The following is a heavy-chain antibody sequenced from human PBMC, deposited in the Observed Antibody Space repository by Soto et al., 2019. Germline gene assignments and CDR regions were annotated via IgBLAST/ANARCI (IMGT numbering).Heavy chain of an antibody. D-gene: IGHD5-12*01. CDR2: IGFSGGSR. CDR3: AKSQDEMATNSMVDL. CDR1: GFSFRGYV. J-gene: IGHJ5*02. Sequence: EVQLLESGGGVVQPGGSLRLSCAASGFSFRGYVISWVRQAPGKGMEWVSVIGFSGGSRFYADSVKGRFTVSRDISKNTVYLQMNSLRAEDTVVYYCAKSQDEMATNSMVDLWGQGTLVTVSS. V-gene: IGHV3-23*01.